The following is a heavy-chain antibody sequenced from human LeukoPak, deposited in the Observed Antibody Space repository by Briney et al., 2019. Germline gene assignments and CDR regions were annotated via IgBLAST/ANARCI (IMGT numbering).Heavy chain of an antibody. CDR1: GFSLSTSGMC. CDR2: IEWDDDK. J-gene: IGHJ4*02. V-gene: IGHV2-70*11. D-gene: IGHD5-18*01. Sequence: SGPTLVNPTQTLTLTCTFSGFSLSTSGMCVSWILQPPGKALEWLARIEWDDDKYYSTSLKTRLTISKDTSKNQVVLTLTSMDPVDTATYYCARTHSYGYYFDYWGQGTLVTVSS. CDR3: ARTHSYGYYFDY.